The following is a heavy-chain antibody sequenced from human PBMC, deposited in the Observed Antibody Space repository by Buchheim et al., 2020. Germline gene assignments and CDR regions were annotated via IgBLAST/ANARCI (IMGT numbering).Heavy chain of an antibody. CDR1: GGSISSSNW. CDR2: IYDSGTT. V-gene: IGHV4-4*02. D-gene: IGHD6-6*01. Sequence: QVQLQESGPGLVKPSGTLSLTCAVSGGSISSSNWWSWVRQPPGKGLEWIGEIYDSGTTNYNPSLKSRVTISADKSKKQVSLKLTSVTAADTAVYYCANRIATRAEWFDPWGQGTL. J-gene: IGHJ5*02. CDR3: ANRIATRAEWFDP.